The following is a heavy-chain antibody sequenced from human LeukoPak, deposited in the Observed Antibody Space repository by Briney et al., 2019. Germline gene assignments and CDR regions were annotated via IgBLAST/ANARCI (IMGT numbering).Heavy chain of an antibody. D-gene: IGHD1-26*01. CDR3: AKDEVVEATSDC. Sequence: GESLRLSCAASGFTFSTYAMSWVRQAPGKGLEWVSTISGSGGNTYYADSVKGRFTISRDNSKNTLNLQMNSLRAEDTAVYYCAKDEVVEATSDCCGQGTLVTVSS. V-gene: IGHV3-23*01. J-gene: IGHJ4*02. CDR1: GFTFSTYA. CDR2: ISGSGGNT.